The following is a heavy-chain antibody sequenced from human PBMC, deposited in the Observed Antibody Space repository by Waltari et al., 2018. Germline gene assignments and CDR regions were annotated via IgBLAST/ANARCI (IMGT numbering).Heavy chain of an antibody. CDR3: ARHTAVTKGGDYHYYGMDV. J-gene: IGHJ6*02. V-gene: IGHV1-69*05. D-gene: IGHD4-17*01. CDR1: GDPFTNYA. Sequence: QVQLVQSGAEVKKPGSSVRVSCKASGDPFTNYAVSWARQAPGQGLEWMGGIITNFGTANYAQKFQGRITLTTESTNTAYMDLKSLRSEDSAVYYCARHTAVTKGGDYHYYGMDVWGQGTTVTVSS. CDR2: IITNFGTA.